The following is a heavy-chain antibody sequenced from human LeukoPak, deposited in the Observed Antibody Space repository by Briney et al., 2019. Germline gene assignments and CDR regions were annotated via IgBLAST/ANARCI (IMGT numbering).Heavy chain of an antibody. CDR1: GFTFSSYG. D-gene: IGHD4-17*01. V-gene: IGHV3-33*01. CDR2: IWYDGSNK. J-gene: IGHJ4*02. Sequence: PGGSLRLSCAASGFTFSSYGMHWVRQAPGKGLEWVAVIWYDGSNKYYADSVKGRFTISRDNSKNTLYLQMNSLRAEDTAVYYCARAPNTVTYFDYWGQGTLVTVSS. CDR3: ARAPNTVTYFDY.